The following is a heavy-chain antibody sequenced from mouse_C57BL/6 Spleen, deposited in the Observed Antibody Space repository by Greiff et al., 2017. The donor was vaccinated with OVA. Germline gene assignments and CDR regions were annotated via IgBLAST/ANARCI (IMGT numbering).Heavy chain of an antibody. Sequence: VHLVESGAELVKPGASVKISCKASGYAFSSYWMNWVKQRPGRGLEWIGQIYPGDGDTNYNGKFKGKATLTADKSSSTAYLQLSRLTSEDSAVYFCARALVTTVVAKEAMDYWGQGTSVTVSS. CDR1: GYAFSSYW. J-gene: IGHJ4*01. D-gene: IGHD1-1*01. CDR3: ARALVTTVVAKEAMDY. V-gene: IGHV1-80*01. CDR2: IYPGDGDT.